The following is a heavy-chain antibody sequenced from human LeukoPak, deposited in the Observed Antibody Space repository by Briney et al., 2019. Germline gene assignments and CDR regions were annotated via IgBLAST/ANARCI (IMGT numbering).Heavy chain of an antibody. CDR3: ARAFIRGIAAAGTGY. V-gene: IGHV3-7*01. J-gene: IGHJ4*02. Sequence: GGSLRLTCAASGFTFSSYGMHWVRQAPGKGLEWVANIKQDGSEKYYVDSVKGRFTISRDNAKNSLYLQMNSLRAEDTAVYYCARAFIRGIAAAGTGYWGQGTLVTVSS. D-gene: IGHD6-13*01. CDR1: GFTFSSYG. CDR2: IKQDGSEK.